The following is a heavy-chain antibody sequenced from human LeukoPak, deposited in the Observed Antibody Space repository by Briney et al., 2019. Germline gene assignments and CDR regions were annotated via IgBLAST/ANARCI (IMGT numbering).Heavy chain of an antibody. Sequence: PGGSLRLSCAASGFTFSSYAMSWVRQAPGKGLEWVSAISSSGGSTYYADSVKGRFTISRDNSKNTLYLQMNSLRAEDTAVYYCARERVDYGDPHDAFDIWGQGTLVTVSS. CDR1: GFTFSSYA. D-gene: IGHD4-17*01. V-gene: IGHV3-23*01. J-gene: IGHJ3*02. CDR2: ISSSGGST. CDR3: ARERVDYGDPHDAFDI.